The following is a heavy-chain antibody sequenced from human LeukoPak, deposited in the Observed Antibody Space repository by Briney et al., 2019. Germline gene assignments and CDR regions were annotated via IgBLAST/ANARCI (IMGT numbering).Heavy chain of an antibody. CDR1: GGSISSYY. V-gene: IGHV4-59*01. D-gene: IGHD3-3*01. Sequence: SETLSLTCTVSGGSISSYYWSWIRQPPGKGLEWIGYFHLSGGTNYNPSLKSRVTISVDTSNNQISLKLSSVTAADTAVYYCARGRQSGAGRYDFWSGYYYYMDVWGKGTTVTVSS. CDR2: FHLSGGT. CDR3: ARGRQSGAGRYDFWSGYYYYMDV. J-gene: IGHJ6*03.